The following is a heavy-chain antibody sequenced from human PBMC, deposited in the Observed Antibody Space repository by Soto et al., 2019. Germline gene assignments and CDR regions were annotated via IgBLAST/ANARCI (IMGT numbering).Heavy chain of an antibody. CDR1: GFTVSSNY. CDR2: IYSGGST. V-gene: IGHV3-66*04. J-gene: IGHJ6*02. Sequence: EVQLVESGGGLVQPGGSLRLSCAASGFTVSSNYMSWVRQAPGKGLEWGSVIYSGGSTYYADSVKGRFTISRDNSKNTLYLQMSSLRAEDTAVYYCARHQASGYSYKPYGMDVWGQGTTVTVSS. D-gene: IGHD5-18*01. CDR3: ARHQASGYSYKPYGMDV.